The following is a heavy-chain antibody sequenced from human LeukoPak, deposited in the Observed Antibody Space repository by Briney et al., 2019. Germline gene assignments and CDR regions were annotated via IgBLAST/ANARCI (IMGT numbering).Heavy chain of an antibody. J-gene: IGHJ4*02. V-gene: IGHV4-4*07. CDR2: YASGTT. D-gene: IGHD7-27*01. CDR1: GAHLNIYY. CDR3: ATGDHSFDN. Sequence: SETLSLTCSVPGAHLNIYYWNWIRQPPGKGLEWIGRYASGTTTHNPSLKSQFPMSKDTSKNQVSLKLTSVTAADTAVYYCATGDHSFDNWGQGTLVTVTP.